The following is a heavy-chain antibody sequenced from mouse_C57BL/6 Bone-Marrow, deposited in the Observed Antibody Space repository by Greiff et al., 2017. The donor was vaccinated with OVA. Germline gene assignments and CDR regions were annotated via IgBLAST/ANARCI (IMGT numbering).Heavy chain of an antibody. D-gene: IGHD1-1*01. CDR2: INPGGGGT. CDR3: ARDYYGGSYDY. Sequence: VQLQQSGAELVRPGTSVKVSCKASGYAFTNYLIEWVKQRPGQGLEWIGVINPGGGGTNYNEKFKGKATLTADKSSSTAYMQLSSLTSEDSAVYFCARDYYGGSYDYWGQGTTLTVSS. CDR1: GYAFTNYL. V-gene: IGHV1-54*01. J-gene: IGHJ2*01.